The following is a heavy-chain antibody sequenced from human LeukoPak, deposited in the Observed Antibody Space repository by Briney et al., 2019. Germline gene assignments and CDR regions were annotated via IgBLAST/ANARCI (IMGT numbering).Heavy chain of an antibody. CDR2: IIPIFGTA. D-gene: IGHD5-18*01. Sequence: PVKVSCKASGGTFSSYAISWVRQAPGQGLEWMGGIIPIFGTANYAQKFQGRVTITADESTSTAYMGLSSLRSEDTAVYHCARAPDTAMVANYYYYMDVWGKETTVTVSS. V-gene: IGHV1-69*13. CDR3: ARAPDTAMVANYYYYMDV. J-gene: IGHJ6*03. CDR1: GGTFSSYA.